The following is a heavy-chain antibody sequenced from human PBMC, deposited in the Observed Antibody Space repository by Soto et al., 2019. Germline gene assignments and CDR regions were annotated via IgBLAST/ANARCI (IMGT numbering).Heavy chain of an antibody. D-gene: IGHD3-9*01. V-gene: IGHV1-18*04. Sequence: VASVKVSCKASGYTFTSYGISWVRQAPGQGLEWMGWISAYNGNTNYAQKLQGRVTMTTDTSTSTAYMELRSLRSDDTTVYYCAREYQGVLRYFDWSPGGNWFDPWGQGTLVTVSS. CDR1: GYTFTSYG. J-gene: IGHJ5*02. CDR2: ISAYNGNT. CDR3: AREYQGVLRYFDWSPGGNWFDP.